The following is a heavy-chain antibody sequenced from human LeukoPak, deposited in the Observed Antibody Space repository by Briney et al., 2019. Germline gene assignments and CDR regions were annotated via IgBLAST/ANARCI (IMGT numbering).Heavy chain of an antibody. CDR2: IYYSGST. J-gene: IGHJ6*03. CDR3: AGLPNRYYYYYMDV. Sequence: SETLSLTCTVSGGSISSYYWSWIRQPPGKGLEWIGYIYYSGSTNYNPSLKSRVTISVDTSKNQFSLKLSSVTAADTAVYYCAGLPNRYYYYYMDVWGKGTTVTVSS. D-gene: IGHD1-14*01. CDR1: GGSISSYY. V-gene: IGHV4-59*01.